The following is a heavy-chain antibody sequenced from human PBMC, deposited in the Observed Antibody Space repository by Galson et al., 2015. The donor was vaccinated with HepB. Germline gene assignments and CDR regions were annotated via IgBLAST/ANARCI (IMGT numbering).Heavy chain of an antibody. J-gene: IGHJ3*02. Sequence: SLRLSCAASGFTFSSYAMSWVRQAPGKGLEWVSAISGSGGSTYYADSVKGRFTISRDNSKNTLYLQMNSLRAEDTAVYYCAKDRNPDYDSSGYGWGAFDIWGQGTMVTVSS. CDR1: GFTFSSYA. CDR2: ISGSGGST. D-gene: IGHD3-22*01. CDR3: AKDRNPDYDSSGYGWGAFDI. V-gene: IGHV3-23*01.